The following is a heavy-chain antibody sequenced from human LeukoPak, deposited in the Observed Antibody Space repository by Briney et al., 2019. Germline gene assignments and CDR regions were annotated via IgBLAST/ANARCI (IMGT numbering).Heavy chain of an antibody. J-gene: IGHJ4*02. V-gene: IGHV1-24*01. Sequence: ASVKVSCKVSGYTLTELSMHWVRQAPGKGLEWMGGFDPEDGETIYAQKFQGRVTMTEDTSTDTAYMELSSLRSEDTAVYYCATQYYYDSSGYSLNDYWGQGTLVTVSS. D-gene: IGHD3-22*01. CDR2: FDPEDGET. CDR1: GYTLTELS. CDR3: ATQYYYDSSGYSLNDY.